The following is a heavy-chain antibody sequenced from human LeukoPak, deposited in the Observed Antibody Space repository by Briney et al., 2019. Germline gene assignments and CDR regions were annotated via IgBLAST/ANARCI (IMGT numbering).Heavy chain of an antibody. J-gene: IGHJ4*02. CDR1: GFTFNSDW. V-gene: IGHV3-74*01. Sequence: PGGSLRLSCAASGFTFNSDWMHWLRHAPGKGLVWVSRIESDGSGTTYADFVKGRFTISRDNAKNTLYLQMNSLRAEDMAVYFFAIDRSYSLDYWGQGTLVTVSS. CDR2: IESDGSGT. CDR3: AIDRSYSLDY. D-gene: IGHD1-26*01.